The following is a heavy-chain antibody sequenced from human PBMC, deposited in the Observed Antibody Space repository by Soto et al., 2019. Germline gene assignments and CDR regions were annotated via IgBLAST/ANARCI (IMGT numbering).Heavy chain of an antibody. Sequence: QVQLQESGPGLVKPSETLSLTCTVSGGSISSYYWSWIRQPPGKGLEWIGYIYYSGSTNYNPSLKSRVTISVDTSKNQFSLKLSSVTAADTAVYYCARGDTIFGVVITGFDYWGQGTLVTVSS. V-gene: IGHV4-59*01. CDR2: IYYSGST. CDR1: GGSISSYY. CDR3: ARGDTIFGVVITGFDY. J-gene: IGHJ4*02. D-gene: IGHD3-3*01.